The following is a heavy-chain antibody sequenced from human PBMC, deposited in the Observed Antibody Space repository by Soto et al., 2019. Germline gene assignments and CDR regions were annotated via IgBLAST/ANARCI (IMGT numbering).Heavy chain of an antibody. D-gene: IGHD6-13*01. J-gene: IGHJ6*02. CDR3: ARTSGAGKYYYGMDV. V-gene: IGHV5-51*01. Sequence: PGESLMVSCKGFGYSFTSYWIGWVRQMLGKGLEWMGIIYPGDSDTRYSPSFQGQVTISADKSISTAYLQWSSLKASDTAMYYCARTSGAGKYYYGMDVWGQGTTVTVSS. CDR1: GYSFTSYW. CDR2: IYPGDSDT.